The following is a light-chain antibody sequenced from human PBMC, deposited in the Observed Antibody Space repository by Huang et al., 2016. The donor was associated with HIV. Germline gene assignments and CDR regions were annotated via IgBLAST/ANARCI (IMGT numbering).Light chain of an antibody. V-gene: IGKV1-39*01. CDR3: QQSHATPWT. Sequence: DIQMTQSPSPLSASVGDRVTITCRASQSIRAYLNWYQEKPGKAPQLLIYYASSLQSGVPARFSGSGSGTDFTLTISSLQPEDFATYYCQQSHATPWTFGQGTKVEV. J-gene: IGKJ1*01. CDR2: YAS. CDR1: QSIRAY.